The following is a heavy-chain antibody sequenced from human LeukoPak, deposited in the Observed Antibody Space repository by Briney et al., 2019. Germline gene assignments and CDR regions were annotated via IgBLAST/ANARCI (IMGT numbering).Heavy chain of an antibody. Sequence: GRSLRFSCSASGFTFSSYSLNWVRQAPGKGLEWVSSISSSSSYIYYADSVKGRFPISRDNATNSLYLQMNSLRAEATAVYYCARDSAGWLRVRDAFDIWGQGTMVTVSS. CDR1: GFTFSSYS. D-gene: IGHD5-24*01. J-gene: IGHJ3*02. CDR2: ISSSSSYI. CDR3: ARDSAGWLRVRDAFDI. V-gene: IGHV3-21*01.